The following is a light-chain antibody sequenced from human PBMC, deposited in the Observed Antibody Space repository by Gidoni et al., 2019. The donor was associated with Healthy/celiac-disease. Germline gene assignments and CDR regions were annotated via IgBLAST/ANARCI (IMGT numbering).Light chain of an antibody. CDR2: SNN. V-gene: IGLV1-44*01. J-gene: IGLJ2*01. Sequence: QSVLTHPPSASGTPGQRVTISCSGRSSNIGSNTVNWYQQLPGTAPKPLIYSNNQRPPGVPDRFSGSKSGTSASLAISGLQSEDEADYYCAAWDDSLNGRLVFGGGTKLTVL. CDR3: AAWDDSLNGRLV. CDR1: SSNIGSNT.